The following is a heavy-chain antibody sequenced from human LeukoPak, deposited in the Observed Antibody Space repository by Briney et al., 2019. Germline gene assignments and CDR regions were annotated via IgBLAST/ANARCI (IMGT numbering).Heavy chain of an antibody. CDR1: GGSISSYY. D-gene: IGHD3-22*01. V-gene: IGHV4-4*09. Sequence: SETLSLTCTVSGGSISSYYWSWIRQPPGKGLEWIGYIYTSGSTNYNPSLESRVTISVDTSKNQFSLKLSSVTAADTAVYYCARISADSSGYSPQTYLDYWGQGTLVTVSS. CDR3: ARISADSSGYSPQTYLDY. J-gene: IGHJ4*02. CDR2: IYTSGST.